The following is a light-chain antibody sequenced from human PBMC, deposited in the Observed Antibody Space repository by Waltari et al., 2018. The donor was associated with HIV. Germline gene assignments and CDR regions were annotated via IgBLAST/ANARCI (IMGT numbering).Light chain of an antibody. CDR2: DVS. CDR3: SSYTSSSTPVV. Sequence: QSALTQPASVSGSPGQSITISCTGTSSDIGYYNYASWYQQHPGKAPKLMIYDVSNRPSGVSNRFSGSKSGNTASLTISGLQAEDEADYYCSSYTSSSTPVVFGGGTKLTVL. V-gene: IGLV2-14*01. J-gene: IGLJ2*01. CDR1: SSDIGYYNY.